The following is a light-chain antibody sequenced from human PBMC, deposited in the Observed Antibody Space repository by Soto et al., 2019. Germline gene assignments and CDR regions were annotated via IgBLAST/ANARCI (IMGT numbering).Light chain of an antibody. CDR1: QGINSW. J-gene: IGKJ4*01. Sequence: DIQMTQSPSSVSASVGDRVTITCRASQGINSWLAWYQQKPGKAPKLLISAASSLQSGVPSRFSGSGSGTAFTLTISSLQPEDFSTYYCQLAYIVPFTFGGGTKVEIK. CDR2: AAS. V-gene: IGKV1D-12*01. CDR3: QLAYIVPFT.